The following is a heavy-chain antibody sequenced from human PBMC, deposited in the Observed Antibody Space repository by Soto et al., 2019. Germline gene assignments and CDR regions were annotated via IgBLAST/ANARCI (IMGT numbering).Heavy chain of an antibody. CDR2: ISTYNGNT. J-gene: IGHJ5*02. CDR1: GYTFTTYG. CDR3: ARAKVLITPNWFDP. D-gene: IGHD3-22*01. Sequence: QVQLVQSAGEVKKPGASVKVSCKASGYTFTTYGITWVRQAPGQGLEYIGWISTYNGNTDFAQKVQNRVTFTTDTSTNTAYMDLRSLRPDDTAIYYCARAKVLITPNWFDPWGQGTLVTVSS. V-gene: IGHV1-18*01.